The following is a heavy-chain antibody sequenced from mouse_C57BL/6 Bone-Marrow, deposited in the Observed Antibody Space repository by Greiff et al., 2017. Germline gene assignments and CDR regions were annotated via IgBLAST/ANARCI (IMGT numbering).Heavy chain of an antibody. D-gene: IGHD1-1*01. Sequence: EVMLVASGGGLVQPGGSLSLSCAASGFTFTDYYMSWVRQPPGKALEWLGFIRNKANGYTTEYSAYVKGRFTISRDNSQSILYLHMNALRSEDSATYDCARYDYAAWFAYWGQGTLVTVSA. CDR3: ARYDYAAWFAY. CDR1: GFTFTDYY. J-gene: IGHJ3*01. CDR2: IRNKANGYTT. V-gene: IGHV7-3*01.